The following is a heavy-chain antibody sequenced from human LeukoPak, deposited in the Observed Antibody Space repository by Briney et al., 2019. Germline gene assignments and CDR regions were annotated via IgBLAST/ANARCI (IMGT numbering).Heavy chain of an antibody. Sequence: GGSLRLSCAASGFSFTTYRMNWVRQAPGKGLEWVSSMTNTISDIHYADSVKGRLTISRDNSKNTLYLQMNSLRADDTAVDYCAKERTGGWPFDYWGQGTLVTVSS. V-gene: IGHV3-21*04. J-gene: IGHJ4*02. CDR2: MTNTISDI. CDR1: GFSFTTYR. D-gene: IGHD6-19*01. CDR3: AKERTGGWPFDY.